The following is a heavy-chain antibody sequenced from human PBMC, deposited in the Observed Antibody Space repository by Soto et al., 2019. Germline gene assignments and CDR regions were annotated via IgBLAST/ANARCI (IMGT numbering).Heavy chain of an antibody. CDR1: GFTFSSYW. Sequence: EVQLVEAGEGLVQPGGSLRLSCAAYGFTFSSYWMHWVRHDPGKGLVWVSRINSDGSTTNYADSVKCRFSISRDNAKNTLYLQMNSLRADDTAVYYCARGGSAYGLYWGQGTLVTVSS. CDR2: INSDGSTT. D-gene: IGHD3-10*01. CDR3: ARGGSAYGLY. J-gene: IGHJ4*02. V-gene: IGHV3-74*01.